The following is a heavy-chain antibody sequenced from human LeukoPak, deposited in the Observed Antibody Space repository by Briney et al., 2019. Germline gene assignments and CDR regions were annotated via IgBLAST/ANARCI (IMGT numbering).Heavy chain of an antibody. CDR3: ARGTALTGTTKYHYYMDV. Sequence: ASVKVSCKASGYTFTGYYMHWVRQAPGQGLEWMGWINPNSGGTNYAQKFQGRVTMTRDTSISTAYMELSRLRSDDTAVYYCARGTALTGTTKYHYYMDVWGKGTTVTVSS. D-gene: IGHD1-7*01. CDR1: GYTFTGYY. CDR2: INPNSGGT. J-gene: IGHJ6*03. V-gene: IGHV1-2*02.